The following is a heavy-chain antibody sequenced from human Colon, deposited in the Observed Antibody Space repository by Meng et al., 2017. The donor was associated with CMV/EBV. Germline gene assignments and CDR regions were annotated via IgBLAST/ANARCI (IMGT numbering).Heavy chain of an antibody. CDR2: TSSDGTEK. CDR1: GITIQSHG. J-gene: IGHJ4*02. Sequence: GGSLRLSCGVSGITIQSHGLHWVRQAPGKGLEWVATTSSDGTEKSYADSVKGRFIISRDNSKNTQLLEMNSLKDEDTALYFCATGGGTQAAALGVFDFWGRGTLVTVSS. V-gene: IGHV3-33*01. D-gene: IGHD6-25*01. CDR3: ATGGGTQAAALGVFDF.